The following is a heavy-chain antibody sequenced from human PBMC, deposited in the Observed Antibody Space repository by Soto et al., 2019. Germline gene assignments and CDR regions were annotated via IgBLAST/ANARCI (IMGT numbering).Heavy chain of an antibody. V-gene: IGHV4-59*08. CDR2: MYNSGST. CDR1: GGSICSYD. D-gene: IGHD3-10*01. Sequence: PSETLSLTCTVSGGSICSYDWTWIRQPPGKGLEWIGFMYNSGSTHYNPSLKSRVTISLDTSKNQFSLNLRSVTAADTAVYYCASMGYHYGSGSYPLDYWGQGTLLTVSS. CDR3: ASMGYHYGSGSYPLDY. J-gene: IGHJ4*02.